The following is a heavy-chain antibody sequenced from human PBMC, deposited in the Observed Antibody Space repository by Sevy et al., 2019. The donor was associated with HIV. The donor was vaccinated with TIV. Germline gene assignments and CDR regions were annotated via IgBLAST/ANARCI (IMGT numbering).Heavy chain of an antibody. CDR1: GFTFSRYW. J-gene: IGHJ4*02. Sequence: GGSLRLSCVASGFTFSRYWMTWVRQAPGKGLEWVANIKQDESQKYYVDSVKGRFTISRDNAKNSLYLQMNSLRADDTAVYYCARADQVTMLVLFGGLYFDAWGQGTLVTVSS. V-gene: IGHV3-7*01. D-gene: IGHD3-22*01. CDR2: IKQDESQK. CDR3: ARADQVTMLVLFGGLYFDA.